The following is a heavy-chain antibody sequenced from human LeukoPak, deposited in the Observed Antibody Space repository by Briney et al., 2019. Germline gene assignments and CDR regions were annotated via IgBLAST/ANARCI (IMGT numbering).Heavy chain of an antibody. CDR3: ARGEYQLPQGN. Sequence: GGSLRLSCAASGFTVSSNYMSWVRQAPGKGLEGVSVIYSGGSTYYADSVKGRFTISRDNSKNTLYLQMNSLRAEDTAVYYCARGEYQLPQGNWGQGTLVTVSS. V-gene: IGHV3-66*02. D-gene: IGHD2-2*01. CDR2: IYSGGST. CDR1: GFTVSSNY. J-gene: IGHJ4*02.